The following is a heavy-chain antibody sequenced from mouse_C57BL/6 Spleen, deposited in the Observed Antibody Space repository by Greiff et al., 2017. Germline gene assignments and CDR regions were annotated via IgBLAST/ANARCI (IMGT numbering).Heavy chain of an antibody. CDR3: ARSGFDY. D-gene: IGHD4-1*01. CDR2: IDPNSGGT. V-gene: IGHV1-72*01. CDR1: GYTFTSYW. Sequence: VQLQQPGAELVKPGASVKLSCKASGYTFTSYWMHWVKQRPGRGLEWSGRIDPNSGGTKYNEKFKSKATLTVDTPSSTAYMQLSSLTSEDSAVYYCARSGFDYWGQGTTLTVSS. J-gene: IGHJ2*01.